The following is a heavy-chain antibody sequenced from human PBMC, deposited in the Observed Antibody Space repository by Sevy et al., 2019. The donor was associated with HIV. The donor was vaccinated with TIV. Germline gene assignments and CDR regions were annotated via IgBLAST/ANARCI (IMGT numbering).Heavy chain of an antibody. D-gene: IGHD6-19*01. CDR2: ISYDGSNK. J-gene: IGHJ6*02. Sequence: GGSLRLSCAASGFTFRDYGMHWVRQAPGKGLEWMAVISYDGSNKYYADSVKGRFTISRDNSKNTLDLQMNSLRAEDMAVCYCAKDRRGWSRHYYYYGMDVWGQGTTVTVSS. CDR3: AKDRRGWSRHYYYYGMDV. CDR1: GFTFRDYG. V-gene: IGHV3-30*18.